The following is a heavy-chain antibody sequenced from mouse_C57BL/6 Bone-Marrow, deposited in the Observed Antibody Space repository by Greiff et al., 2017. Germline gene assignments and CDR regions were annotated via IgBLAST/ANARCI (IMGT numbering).Heavy chain of an antibody. V-gene: IGHV1-15*01. J-gene: IGHJ1*03. CDR3: SSDSAYWYFDV. CDR1: GYTFTDYE. CDR2: IDPETGGT. D-gene: IGHD6-1*01. Sequence: VQLQQSGAELVRPGASVTLSCKASGYTFTDYEMHWVKQTPVHGLEWIGAIDPETGGTAYNQKFKGKAILTVDKSTITAYMELRSLTSEDSAVYYCSSDSAYWYFDVWGTGTTVTVSS.